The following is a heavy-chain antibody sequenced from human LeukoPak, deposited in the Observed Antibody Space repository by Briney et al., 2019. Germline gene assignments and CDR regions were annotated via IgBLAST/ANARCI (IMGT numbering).Heavy chain of an antibody. CDR3: AKQSNNQYYQKASDC. J-gene: IGHJ4*02. D-gene: IGHD2/OR15-2a*01. CDR2: ITDDGRDT. Sequence: PGRSLRLSCAASGFTFSSYTMHWVRQAPGKGLEWLAAITDDGRDTYYSDSAKGRLTISRDNSNNTLSLQMNSLRAEDTPFYFSAKQSNNQYYQKASDCWGQGTLVTVSS. CDR1: GFTFSSYT. V-gene: IGHV3-30*04.